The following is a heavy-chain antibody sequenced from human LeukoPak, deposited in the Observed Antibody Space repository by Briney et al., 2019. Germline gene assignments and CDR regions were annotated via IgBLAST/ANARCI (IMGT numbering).Heavy chain of an antibody. V-gene: IGHV3-74*01. D-gene: IGHD6-13*01. J-gene: IGHJ4*02. CDR2: INPDGSYT. CDR3: VRDSSLLY. Sequence: GGSLRLSCAASGFTLSAHWMYWVRQDPGKGLVGVSRINPDGSYTSYADSVEGRFTISRDHAKNTLYLQMDSLRAEDTAVYYCVRDSSLLYWGQGALVIVSS. CDR1: GFTLSAHW.